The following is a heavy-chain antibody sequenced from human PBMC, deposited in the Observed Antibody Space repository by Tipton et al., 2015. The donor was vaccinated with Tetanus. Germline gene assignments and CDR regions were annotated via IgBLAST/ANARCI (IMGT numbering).Heavy chain of an antibody. CDR2: IYPGDSDT. CDR3: ARRLGPYTGDYIWHFDL. D-gene: IGHD3-3*01. V-gene: IGHV5-51*01. Sequence: VQLVQSGTEVKKPGESLKISCQGSGYNFNLYWIAWVRQMPGKGLEWMGIIYPGDSDTTYSPSFQGQVTISADRSISTAYLQWSSLKASDTAVFFCARRLGPYTGDYIWHFDLWGRGTLVTVSS. CDR1: GYNFNLYW. J-gene: IGHJ2*01.